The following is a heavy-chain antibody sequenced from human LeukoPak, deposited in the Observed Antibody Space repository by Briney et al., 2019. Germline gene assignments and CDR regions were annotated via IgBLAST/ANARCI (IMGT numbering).Heavy chain of an antibody. CDR3: GRGVGATKGSFDY. Sequence: SPTLSLTRAIFGDSVSSSTTAWNWIRQSQSRGLEWLGRTYYRSKWYNDYSASVKRGITISPDTSKNQFSLQLNSVTPEDTAVYYCGRGVGATKGSFDYWGQGILVTVSS. V-gene: IGHV6-1*01. CDR2: TYYRSKWYN. CDR1: GDSVSSSTTA. J-gene: IGHJ4*02. D-gene: IGHD1-26*01.